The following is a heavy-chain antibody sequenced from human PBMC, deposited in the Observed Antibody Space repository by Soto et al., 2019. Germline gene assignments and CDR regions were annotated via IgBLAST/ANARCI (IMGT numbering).Heavy chain of an antibody. Sequence: ASVKVSCKASGYTFTSYYMHWVRQAPGQGLEWMGIINPSGGSTSYAQKFQGRVTMTRDTSTSTVYMELSSLRSEDTAVYYCAHYGLRFLEWLLYDPAFDYWGQGTLVTVSS. CDR3: AHYGLRFLEWLLYDPAFDY. CDR2: INPSGGST. J-gene: IGHJ4*02. V-gene: IGHV1-46*01. CDR1: GYTFTSYY. D-gene: IGHD3-3*01.